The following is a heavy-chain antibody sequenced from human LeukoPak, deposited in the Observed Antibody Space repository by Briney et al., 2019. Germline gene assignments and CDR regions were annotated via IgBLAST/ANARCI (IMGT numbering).Heavy chain of an antibody. CDR3: VREGPRGLAFDI. V-gene: IGHV3-23*01. D-gene: IGHD3/OR15-3a*01. CDR1: GFTLRSHD. J-gene: IGHJ3*02. CDR2: ISASGGST. Sequence: PGGSLRLSCAASGFTLRSHDMSWVRQAPGKGLKWVSGISASGGSTFYADSVKGRFTISRDNSKNTLYLQMNGLRVEDTAVYYCVREGPRGLAFDIWGQGTMVTVSS.